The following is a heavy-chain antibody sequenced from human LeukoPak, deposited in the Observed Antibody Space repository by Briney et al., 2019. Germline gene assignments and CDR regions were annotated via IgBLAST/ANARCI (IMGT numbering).Heavy chain of an antibody. CDR2: IYYSGST. J-gene: IGHJ4*02. Sequence: SETLSLTCSVSGGSINSYYWSWIRQPPGKGLEWIGYIYYSGSTSYNPSLKSRVTISVDTSKNQFSLKLRSVTAADTAVYLCAREASRAGTYYLDYWGQGTLLTVSS. D-gene: IGHD3-10*01. CDR1: GGSINSYY. CDR3: AREASRAGTYYLDY. V-gene: IGHV4-59*01.